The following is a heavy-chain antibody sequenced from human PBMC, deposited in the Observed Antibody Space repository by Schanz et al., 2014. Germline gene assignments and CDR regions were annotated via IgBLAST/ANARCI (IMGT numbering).Heavy chain of an antibody. V-gene: IGHV1-46*03. D-gene: IGHD6-13*01. J-gene: IGHJ4*02. CDR1: GYSFTDYA. CDR2: INPSGGST. Sequence: QVQLVQSGVEVKRPGASVRVSCKASGYSFTDYAIHWVRQAPGQGLEWMGIINPSGGSTSYAQKFQGRVTMTRDTSTSTVYMELSSLRSEATAVYYCARDGEAAAGCDYWGQGTLVTVSS. CDR3: ARDGEAAAGCDY.